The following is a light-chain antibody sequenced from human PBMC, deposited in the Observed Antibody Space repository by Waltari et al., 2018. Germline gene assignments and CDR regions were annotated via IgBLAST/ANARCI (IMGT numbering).Light chain of an antibody. CDR2: RNN. CDR3: AVWDDSLSAWV. J-gene: IGLJ3*02. V-gene: IGLV1-47*01. Sequence: QSVLTQPPSASGTPGQRVTISCSGSSSNIGSQYVFWYQQLPGTAPKLLSYRNNQRPSRVHDRFAGSKSGTSASLAISGLRSEDEADYHCAVWDDSLSAWVFGGGTKLTVL. CDR1: SSNIGSQY.